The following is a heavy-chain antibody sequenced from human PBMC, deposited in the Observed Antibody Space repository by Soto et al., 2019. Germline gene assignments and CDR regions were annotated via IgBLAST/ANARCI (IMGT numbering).Heavy chain of an antibody. CDR3: ARSPRVHTVTTHKQPYYFDY. J-gene: IGHJ4*02. V-gene: IGHV3-13*01. CDR2: IGTAGDT. D-gene: IGHD4-4*01. Sequence: GGSLRLSCATSGFTFSSYDMHWVRQATGKGLEWVSAIGTAGDTYYPGSVKGRFTISRENAKNSLYLQMNSLRAEDTAVYYCARSPRVHTVTTHKQPYYFDYWGQGTLVTVSS. CDR1: GFTFSSYD.